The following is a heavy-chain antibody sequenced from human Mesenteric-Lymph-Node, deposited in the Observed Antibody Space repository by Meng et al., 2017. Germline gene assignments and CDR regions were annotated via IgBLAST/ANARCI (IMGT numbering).Heavy chain of an antibody. V-gene: IGHV3-20*04. CDR3: ARGGIVATIFSPFDY. Sequence: GESLKISCAASGFTFDDYGMSRVRQAPGKGLEWVSGINWNGGSTGYADSVKGRFTISRDNAKNSLYLQMNSLRAEDTALYYCARGGIVATIFSPFDYWGQGTLVTVSS. CDR1: GFTFDDYG. CDR2: INWNGGST. J-gene: IGHJ4*02. D-gene: IGHD5-12*01.